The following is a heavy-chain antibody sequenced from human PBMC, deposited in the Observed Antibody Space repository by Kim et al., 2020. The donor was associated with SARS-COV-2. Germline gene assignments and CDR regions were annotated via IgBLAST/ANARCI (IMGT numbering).Heavy chain of an antibody. V-gene: IGHV4-28*01. CDR3: ARITGGSGSWVFDY. J-gene: IGHJ4*02. D-gene: IGHD3-10*01. CDR2: MYYSGTT. CDR1: GYFISSSNW. Sequence: SETLSLTCAVSGYFISSSNWWGWIRQPPGKGLEWIGYMYYSGTTYYNPSLKSRVTMSLDTSKNQFSLRLSSVAAVDTAVYYCARITGGSGSWVFDYWGQGTLVTVSS.